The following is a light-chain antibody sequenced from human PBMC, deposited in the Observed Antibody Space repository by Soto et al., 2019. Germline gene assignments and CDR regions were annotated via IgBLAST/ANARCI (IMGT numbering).Light chain of an antibody. CDR3: LQYDNYWT. CDR2: KAS. CDR1: QTVNSW. V-gene: IGKV1-5*03. Sequence: TQSPATLSLSPGERATLSCRASQTVNSWLAWYQQKPGKAPNLLIFKASSLASGVPSRFSGSGFGTEFTLTISSLQPDDFATYYCLQYDNYWTFGQGTKVDIK. J-gene: IGKJ1*01.